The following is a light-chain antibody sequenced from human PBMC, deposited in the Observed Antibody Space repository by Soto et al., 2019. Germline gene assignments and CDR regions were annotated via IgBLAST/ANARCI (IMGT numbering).Light chain of an antibody. CDR3: QQYDNLPLT. CDR2: EAS. V-gene: IGKV1-33*01. Sequence: DIQMTQSPSSLSASVGDRVTISCQASQGINKFLNWYQQKPGKAPKLLIYEASNLETGVPPRFSGSGSGTDFTLTINSLQPEDIGTYHCQQYDNLPLTFGQGTRLEIK. CDR1: QGINKF. J-gene: IGKJ2*01.